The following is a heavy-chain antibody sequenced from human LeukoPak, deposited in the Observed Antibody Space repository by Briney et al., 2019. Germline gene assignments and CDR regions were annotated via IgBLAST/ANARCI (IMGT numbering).Heavy chain of an antibody. CDR2: LYTGGNT. CDR1: GFTVTTNY. CDR3: ARGYPYYYDSRGYYSFDY. V-gene: IGHV3-66*01. J-gene: IGHJ4*02. D-gene: IGHD3-22*01. Sequence: GGSLRLSCAASGFTVTTNYITWVRQAPGKGLEWVSALYTGGNTYYTDSVKGRFTVSRDSSKNTLYLQMNSLRAEDTAVYYCARGYPYYYDSRGYYSFDYWGQGTLVTVAS.